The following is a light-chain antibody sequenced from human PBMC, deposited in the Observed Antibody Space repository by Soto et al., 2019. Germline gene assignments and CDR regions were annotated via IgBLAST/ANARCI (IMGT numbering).Light chain of an antibody. Sequence: EIVLTQSPATLSLSPGERATLSCRASQYVSSFLAWYQQKAGQAPRLLIYDASHRATGIPARFSGSGSGAEFTLTISSLQSEDFALYYCHQYNNWPITFGGGTKVDIK. J-gene: IGKJ4*01. CDR1: QYVSSF. CDR3: HQYNNWPIT. CDR2: DAS. V-gene: IGKV3-11*01.